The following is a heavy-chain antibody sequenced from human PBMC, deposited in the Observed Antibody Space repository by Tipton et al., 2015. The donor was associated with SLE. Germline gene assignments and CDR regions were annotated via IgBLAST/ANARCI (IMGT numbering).Heavy chain of an antibody. J-gene: IGHJ3*02. CDR2: IYYSGST. V-gene: IGHV4-31*03. Sequence: TLSLTCTVSGGSISSGYYWNWIRQDPGKGLEWIGCIYYSGSTYYNPSLKSRVHISLDMSKNQFSLNLTSVTAADTAVYYCARGEMDVFDIWGQGTVVSVSS. CDR3: ARGEMDVFDI. CDR1: GGSISSGYY.